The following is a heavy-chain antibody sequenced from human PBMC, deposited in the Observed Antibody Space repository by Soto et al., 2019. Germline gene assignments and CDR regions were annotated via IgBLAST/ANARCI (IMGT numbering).Heavy chain of an antibody. J-gene: IGHJ4*02. D-gene: IGHD3-22*01. CDR2: VHHSGIT. CDR3: ARNGYYSIVY. CDR1: GGSFSGYY. V-gene: IGHV4-34*01. Sequence: QVHLQQWGAGLLRPSETLSLTCAVYGGSFSGYYWSWIRQPPGKGLEWIGEVHHSGITNYNPSLKSRVTISVDTSKNQLSLKLSSVTAADTAVYYCARNGYYSIVYWGQGTLVTVSS.